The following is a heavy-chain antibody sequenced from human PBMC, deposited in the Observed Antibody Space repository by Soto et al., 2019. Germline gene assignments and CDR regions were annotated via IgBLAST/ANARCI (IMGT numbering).Heavy chain of an antibody. V-gene: IGHV3-30*18. D-gene: IGHD3-3*01. J-gene: IGHJ6*02. CDR3: AKDYVLEWLRYYYGMDV. CDR2: ISYDGGNK. Sequence: GGSLRLSCAASGFTFSTYGMHWVRQAPGKGLEWVAVISYDGGNKNYADSVKGRFTISRDNSKNTLYLQMNSLRAEDTAVYYCAKDYVLEWLRYYYGMDVWGQGTTVTVSS. CDR1: GFTFSTYG.